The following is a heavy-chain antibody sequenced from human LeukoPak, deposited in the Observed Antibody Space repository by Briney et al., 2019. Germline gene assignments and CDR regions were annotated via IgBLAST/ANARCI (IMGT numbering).Heavy chain of an antibody. CDR2: INAGNGNT. CDR1: GYTFTSYV. V-gene: IGHV1-3*03. J-gene: IGHJ1*01. D-gene: IGHD6-13*01. Sequence: ASVKVSFKASGYTFTSYVMHWVRQAPGQRLEWMGWINAGNGNTKYSQEFQGRVTFTGDTSASTAYMELSSLRAEDTAVYYCARDRSSSWYLRPHEYFQHWGQGTLVTVSS. CDR3: ARDRSSSWYLRPHEYFQH.